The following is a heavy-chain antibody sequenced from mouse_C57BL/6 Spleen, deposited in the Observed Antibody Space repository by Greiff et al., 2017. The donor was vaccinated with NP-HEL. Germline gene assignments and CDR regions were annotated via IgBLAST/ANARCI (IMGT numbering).Heavy chain of an antibody. J-gene: IGHJ2*01. CDR3: ARSSLNTTVVNFDY. D-gene: IGHD1-1*01. V-gene: IGHV1-61*01. CDR2: IYPSDSET. CDR1: GYTFTSYW. Sequence: QVQLQQPGAELVRPGSSVKLSCKASGYTFTSYWMDWVKQRPGQGLEWIGNIYPSDSETHYNQKFKDKATLTVDKSSSTAYMQLSSLTSEDSAVYYCARSSLNTTVVNFDYWGQGTTLTVSS.